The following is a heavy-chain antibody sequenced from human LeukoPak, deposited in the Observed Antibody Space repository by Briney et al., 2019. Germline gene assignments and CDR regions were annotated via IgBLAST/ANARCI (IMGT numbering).Heavy chain of an antibody. CDR2: IYYSGST. CDR3: ARGRGLWMTTVTYYFDY. CDR1: GGSISSSSYY. V-gene: IGHV4-39*01. D-gene: IGHD4-11*01. J-gene: IGHJ4*02. Sequence: SETLSLTCTVSGGSISSSSYYWGWIRQPPGKGLEWIGSIYYSGSTYYNPSLKSRVTISVDTSKNQFSLKLSSVTAADTAVYYCARGRGLWMTTVTYYFDYWGQGTLVTVSP.